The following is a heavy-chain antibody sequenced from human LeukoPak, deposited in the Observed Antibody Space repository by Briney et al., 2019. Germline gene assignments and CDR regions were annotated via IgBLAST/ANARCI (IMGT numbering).Heavy chain of an antibody. CDR2: IYYSGST. J-gene: IGHJ6*03. V-gene: IGHV4-59*01. D-gene: IGHD4-17*01. Sequence: SETLSLTCTVSGGSISSYYWSWIRQPPGKGLEWIGYIYYSGSTNYNPSLKSRVTISVHTSKNQFSLKLSSVTAADTAVYYCARGPRVDYGDDSYYYYYMDVWGKGTTVTASS. CDR3: ARGPRVDYGDDSYYYYYMDV. CDR1: GGSISSYY.